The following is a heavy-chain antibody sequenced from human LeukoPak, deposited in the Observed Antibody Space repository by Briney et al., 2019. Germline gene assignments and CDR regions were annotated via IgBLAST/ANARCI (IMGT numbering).Heavy chain of an antibody. D-gene: IGHD2-15*01. CDR1: GFTFSNYD. CDR3: ARVYCSGGICHFDY. Sequence: PGGSPRLSCAVSGFTFSNYDMHWVRQATGKGLEWVSGIDTAGDTYYPGSVKGRFTISRENAKNSLYLQMNSLRAGDTAVYYCARVYCSGGICHFDYWGQGTLVTVSS. CDR2: IDTAGDT. V-gene: IGHV3-13*01. J-gene: IGHJ4*02.